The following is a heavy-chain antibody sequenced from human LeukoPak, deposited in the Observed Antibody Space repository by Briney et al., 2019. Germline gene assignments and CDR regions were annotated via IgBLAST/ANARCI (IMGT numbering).Heavy chain of an antibody. Sequence: PGGSLRLSCAASGFTFSSHWMHWVRQAPGKGLVWVSRINSDGSSISYADSVKGRFTISRDNAKNMLLLQMNSLRAEDTAVYYCVRDGVGAPPFDYWGQGVLVTVSS. CDR3: VRDGVGAPPFDY. J-gene: IGHJ4*02. D-gene: IGHD1-26*01. CDR1: GFTFSSHW. V-gene: IGHV3-74*01. CDR2: INSDGSSI.